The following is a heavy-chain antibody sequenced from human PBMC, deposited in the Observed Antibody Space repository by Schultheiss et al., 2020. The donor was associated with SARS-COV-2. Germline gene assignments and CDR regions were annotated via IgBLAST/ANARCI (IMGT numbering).Heavy chain of an antibody. J-gene: IGHJ5*02. CDR1: GGSISSYY. V-gene: IGHV4-34*01. CDR2: INHSGST. CDR3: ARGGGGNSRPHWFDP. Sequence: SETLSLTCTVSGGSISSYYWSWIRQPAGKGLEWIGEINHSGSTNYNPSLKSRVTISVDTSKNQFSLKLSSVTAADTAVYYCARGGGGNSRPHWFDPWGQGTLVTVSS. D-gene: IGHD4-23*01.